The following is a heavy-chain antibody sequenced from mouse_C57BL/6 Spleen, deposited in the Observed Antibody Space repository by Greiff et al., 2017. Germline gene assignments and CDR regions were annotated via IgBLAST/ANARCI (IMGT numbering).Heavy chain of an antibody. Sequence: EVKVEESGGGLVQPGGSMKLSCAASGFTFSDAWMDWVRQSPEKGLEWVAEIRNKANNHATYYAESVKGRFTISRDDSKSSVYLQMNSLRAEDTGIYYCTIYYGYDGLLDYWGQGTSVTVSS. D-gene: IGHD2-2*01. CDR1: GFTFSDAW. CDR3: TIYYGYDGLLDY. CDR2: IRNKANNHAT. J-gene: IGHJ4*01. V-gene: IGHV6-6*01.